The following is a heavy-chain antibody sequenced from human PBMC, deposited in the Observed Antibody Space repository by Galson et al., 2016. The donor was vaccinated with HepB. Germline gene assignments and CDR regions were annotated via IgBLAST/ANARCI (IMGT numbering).Heavy chain of an antibody. CDR2: LYSGGSS. V-gene: IGHV3-53*01. J-gene: IGHJ4*02. CDR3: ARESRMVRGVITYFFDY. CDR1: GFTVSNNY. Sequence: SLRLSCAAAGFTVSNNYMSWVRQAPGRGLEWVSTLYSGGSSYYADSVEGRFTVSRDNSKNTLFLQMDSLRAEDTAVYYCARESRMVRGVITYFFDYWGQGTLVTVSS. D-gene: IGHD3-10*01.